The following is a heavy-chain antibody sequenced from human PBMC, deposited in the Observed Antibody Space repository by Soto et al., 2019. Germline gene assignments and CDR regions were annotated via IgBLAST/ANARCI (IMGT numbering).Heavy chain of an antibody. CDR2: ISSNGGST. V-gene: IGHV3-64*01. D-gene: IGHD1-26*01. CDR1: GFTFSRYA. Sequence: EVQLVESGGGLVQPGGSLRLSCAASGFTFSRYAMHWVRQAPGKGLEYVSAISSNGGSTYYANSVKGRFTISRDNSRDTLYLQMGIRRAEDMAVYYCARDTKSGSYSLDYWGQGTLVTVSS. J-gene: IGHJ4*02. CDR3: ARDTKSGSYSLDY.